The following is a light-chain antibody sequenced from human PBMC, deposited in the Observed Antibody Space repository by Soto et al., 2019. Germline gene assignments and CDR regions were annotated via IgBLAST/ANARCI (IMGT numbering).Light chain of an antibody. CDR2: DNT. J-gene: IGLJ3*02. CDR3: GTWDSSLSAGV. V-gene: IGLV1-51*01. Sequence: QSVLTQPPSVSAAPGRKVTISCSGSSSNIGNNYVSWYQQLPGTAPKLLIYDNTKRPSGIPDRFSGSKSGTSATLGITGLQTGDEADYYCGTWDSSLSAGVFGGGTKLTV. CDR1: SSNIGNNY.